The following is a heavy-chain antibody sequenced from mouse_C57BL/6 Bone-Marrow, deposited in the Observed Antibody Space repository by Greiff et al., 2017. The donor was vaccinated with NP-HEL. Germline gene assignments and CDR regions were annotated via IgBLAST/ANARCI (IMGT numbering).Heavy chain of an antibody. D-gene: IGHD1-1*01. J-gene: IGHJ2*01. Sequence: VKLVESGPGLVQPSQSLSITCTVSGFSLTSYGVHWVRQSPGKGLEWLGVIWRGGSTDYNAAFISRLSISKDNSKSQVFFKMNSLQADDTAIYYCARMGYYGSRTRDYWGQGTTLTVSS. CDR2: IWRGGST. CDR1: GFSLTSYG. V-gene: IGHV2-2*01. CDR3: ARMGYYGSRTRDY.